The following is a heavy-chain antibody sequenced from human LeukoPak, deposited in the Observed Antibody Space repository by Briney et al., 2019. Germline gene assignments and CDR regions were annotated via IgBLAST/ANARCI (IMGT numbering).Heavy chain of an antibody. CDR1: GFTFSSYA. V-gene: IGHV3-23*01. Sequence: GGSLRLSCAASGFTFSSYAMSWVRQAPGKGLEWVSAISGSGGSTYYADSVKGRFTISRDNSKNTLYLQMNSLRAEDTAVYYCARAYYDILTGYPVDYFDYWGQGTLVTVSS. J-gene: IGHJ4*02. D-gene: IGHD3-9*01. CDR2: ISGSGGST. CDR3: ARAYYDILTGYPVDYFDY.